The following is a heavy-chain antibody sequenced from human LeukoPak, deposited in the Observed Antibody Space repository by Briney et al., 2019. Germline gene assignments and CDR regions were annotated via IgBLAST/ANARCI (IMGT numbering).Heavy chain of an antibody. V-gene: IGHV3-21*01. D-gene: IGHD3-10*01. CDR1: GFTFSSYS. J-gene: IGHJ3*02. CDR2: ISSSSSYI. CDR3: ARDPKRGFGVDAFDI. Sequence: GRSLRLSCAASGFTFSSYSMNWVRQAPGKGLEWVSSISSSSSYIYYADSVRGRFTISRDNAKNSLYLQMNSLRAEDTAVYYCARDPKRGFGVDAFDIWGQGTMVTVSS.